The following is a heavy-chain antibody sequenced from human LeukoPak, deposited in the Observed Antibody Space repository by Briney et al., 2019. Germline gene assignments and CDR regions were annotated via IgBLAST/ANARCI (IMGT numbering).Heavy chain of an antibody. Sequence: GGSLRLSCAASGFTFSSYSMNWVRQAPGKGLEWVSSISSSSSYIYYADSVKGRFTISRDNAKNSLYLQMNSLRAEDTAVYYCARDSRDYDILTGYPDYWGQGTLVTVSS. J-gene: IGHJ4*02. CDR2: ISSSSSYI. CDR3: ARDSRDYDILTGYPDY. V-gene: IGHV3-21*01. D-gene: IGHD3-9*01. CDR1: GFTFSSYS.